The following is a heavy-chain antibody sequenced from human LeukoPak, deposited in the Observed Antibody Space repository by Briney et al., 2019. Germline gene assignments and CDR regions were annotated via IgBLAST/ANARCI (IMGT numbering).Heavy chain of an antibody. CDR1: GFTFNKFA. CDR3: AKVSVGPLSRPTHVALYYGMDV. CDR2: VGSSGATT. D-gene: IGHD2-8*01. Sequence: GGSLRLSCEASGFTFNKFAMSWVRQAPGKGPEWVSAVGSSGATTFYADSVKGRCTISRDNSKNTVYLEMNSLRAEDTAIYYCAKVSVGPLSRPTHVALYYGMDVWGQGTTVTVSS. J-gene: IGHJ6*02. V-gene: IGHV3-23*01.